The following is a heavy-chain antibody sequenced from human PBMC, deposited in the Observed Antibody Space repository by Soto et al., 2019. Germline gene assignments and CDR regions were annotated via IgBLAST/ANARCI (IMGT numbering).Heavy chain of an antibody. CDR3: ARGYDFWSGHFDY. V-gene: IGHV3-7*04. D-gene: IGHD3-3*01. Sequence: EVQLVESGGGLVQPGGSLRLSCAASGFTFSSYWMSWVRQAPGKGLEWVANIKQDGSEKYYVDSVKGRFTISRDNAKNSLYLQMNSLRAEDTAVYYCARGYDFWSGHFDYWGQGTLVTVSS. CDR2: IKQDGSEK. J-gene: IGHJ4*02. CDR1: GFTFSSYW.